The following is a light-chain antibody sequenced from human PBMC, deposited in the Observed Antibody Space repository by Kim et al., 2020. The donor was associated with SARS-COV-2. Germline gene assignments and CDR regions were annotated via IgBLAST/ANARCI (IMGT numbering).Light chain of an antibody. CDR2: EDN. CDR1: SGSIASYF. Sequence: GTTVTISCTRSSGSIASYFVQWYQQRPGSSPTTVIYEDNQRPSGVPDRFSGSIDSSSNSASLTISGLKTEDEADYYCQSYDSSNQVFGGGTKLTVL. J-gene: IGLJ3*02. V-gene: IGLV6-57*01. CDR3: QSYDSSNQV.